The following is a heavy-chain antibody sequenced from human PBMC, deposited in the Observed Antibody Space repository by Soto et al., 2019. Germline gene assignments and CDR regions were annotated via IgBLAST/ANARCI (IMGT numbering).Heavy chain of an antibody. CDR1: GFTFSSYG. Sequence: GGSLRLSCAASGFTFSSYGMHWVRQAPGKGLEWVAIISYDGSYKYYADSVKGRFTISRDNSKNTLYLQMNSLRAEDTAVYYCANTREGSGWSYFHYWGQGTLVTVSS. CDR2: ISYDGSYK. J-gene: IGHJ4*02. CDR3: ANTREGSGWSYFHY. V-gene: IGHV3-30*18. D-gene: IGHD6-19*01.